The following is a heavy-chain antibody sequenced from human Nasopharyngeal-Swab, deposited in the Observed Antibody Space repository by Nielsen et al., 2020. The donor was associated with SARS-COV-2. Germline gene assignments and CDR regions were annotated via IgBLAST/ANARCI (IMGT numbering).Heavy chain of an antibody. D-gene: IGHD5-18*01. Sequence: GGSLRLSCAASGFTFSSYEMNWVRQAPGKGLEWVSYISSSGSTIYYADSVKGRFTLSRDNAKNSLYLQMNRLRAEDTAVYYCTRERGYNYGYSDYWGQGTLVTVSS. CDR3: TRERGYNYGYSDY. CDR1: GFTFSSYE. V-gene: IGHV3-48*03. CDR2: ISSSGSTI. J-gene: IGHJ4*02.